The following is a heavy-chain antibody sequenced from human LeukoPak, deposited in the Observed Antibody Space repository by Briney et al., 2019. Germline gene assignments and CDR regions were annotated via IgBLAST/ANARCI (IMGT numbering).Heavy chain of an antibody. CDR3: AKEGGYCSSSSCSDYFDY. V-gene: IGHV3-23*01. J-gene: IGHJ4*02. D-gene: IGHD2-2*01. CDR2: ISGSGGST. CDR1: GFIFGNHA. Sequence: GGSLRLSCAASGFIFGNHAMSWIRQAPGKGLEWASTISGSGGSTYYAESVKGRCTFSRDNSKDTLYLQLNSLRVEDTAVYYCAKEGGYCSSSSCSDYFDYWGQGSLVTVSS.